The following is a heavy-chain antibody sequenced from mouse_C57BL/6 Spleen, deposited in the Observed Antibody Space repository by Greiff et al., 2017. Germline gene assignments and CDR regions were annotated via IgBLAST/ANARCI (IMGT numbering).Heavy chain of an antibody. J-gene: IGHJ3*01. Sequence: QVQLQQSGAELVRPGASVKVSCKASGYAFTNYLIEWVKQRPGQGLEWIGVINPVSGSTNYHEKFKGRATLTADKSASTAYMQLSSLTSEDSAVYFCAREDAGYYMAWFAYWGQGTLVTVAA. CDR3: AREDAGYYMAWFAY. V-gene: IGHV1-54*01. D-gene: IGHD2-3*01. CDR1: GYAFTNYL. CDR2: INPVSGST.